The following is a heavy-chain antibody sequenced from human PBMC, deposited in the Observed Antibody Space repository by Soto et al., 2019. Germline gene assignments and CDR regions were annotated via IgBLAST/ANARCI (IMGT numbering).Heavy chain of an antibody. D-gene: IGHD6-19*01. CDR1: GFTFSSYA. CDR2: ISHDGSNK. J-gene: IGHJ4*02. V-gene: IGHV3-30*18. CDR3: AKSYGSGWYVHFDF. Sequence: GGSLRLSCAVSGFTFSSYAMHWVRQAPGKGLEWVALISHDGSNKYYADSVKGRFTISRDNSKNTLSLQVNSLRPEDTAVYYCAKSYGSGWYVHFDFWGQGTPGTVSS.